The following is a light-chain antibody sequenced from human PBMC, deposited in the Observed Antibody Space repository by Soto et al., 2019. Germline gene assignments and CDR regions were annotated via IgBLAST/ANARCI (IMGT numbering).Light chain of an antibody. CDR3: QKYGNFWT. CDR1: QSVSNNY. J-gene: IGKJ1*01. Sequence: ETVLTQSPGTLSLSQGERATLSCRASQSVSNNYLAWYQQKPGQAPRLLIYGASNRATGIPDRFSGSGSGTDFTLTISRLEPEDFAVYYCQKYGNFWTFGQGTKVDI. CDR2: GAS. V-gene: IGKV3-20*01.